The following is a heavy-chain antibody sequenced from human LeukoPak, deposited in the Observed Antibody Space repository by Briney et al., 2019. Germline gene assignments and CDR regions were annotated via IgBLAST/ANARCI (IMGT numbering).Heavy chain of an antibody. J-gene: IGHJ4*02. D-gene: IGHD5-18*01. CDR2: IYYSGST. V-gene: IGHV4-59*01. CDR3: ARGVLRGYIFDY. CDR1: GGSISSYY. Sequence: PSETLSLTCTVSGGSISSYYWSWIRQPPGKGLEWIGYIYYSGSTNYNPSLKSRVTISVDTSKNQLSLKLSSVTAADTAVYYCARGVLRGYIFDYWGQGTLVTVSS.